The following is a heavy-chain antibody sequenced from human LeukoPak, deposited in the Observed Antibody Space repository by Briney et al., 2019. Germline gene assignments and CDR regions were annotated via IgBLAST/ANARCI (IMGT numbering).Heavy chain of an antibody. CDR1: GSTFSSHG. V-gene: IGHV3-33*01. D-gene: IGHD5-24*01. CDR3: ARLYGEMPTIDS. CDR2: IWYDGSKK. Sequence: RPGGSLRLSCAASGSTFSSHGVYWVRQAPGNGLEWVAVIWYDGSKKYYADSVKGRFAISRDNSKNTLYLQMNSLRVEDTALYYCARLYGEMPTIDSWGQGTLVTVSS. J-gene: IGHJ4*02.